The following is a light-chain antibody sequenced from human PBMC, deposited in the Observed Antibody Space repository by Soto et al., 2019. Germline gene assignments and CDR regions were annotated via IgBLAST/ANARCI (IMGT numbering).Light chain of an antibody. CDR2: GVT. CDR1: NSDIGGYNY. CDR3: SSYTSVTIVV. Sequence: QSVLTQPASVSGSPGQSITISCTGTNSDIGGYNYVSWYRHHPGEAPKLMIYGVTNRPSGVSPRFSGSKSGNTASLTISGLQDEDEADYYCSSYTSVTIVVFGGGTKLTVL. V-gene: IGLV2-14*01. J-gene: IGLJ2*01.